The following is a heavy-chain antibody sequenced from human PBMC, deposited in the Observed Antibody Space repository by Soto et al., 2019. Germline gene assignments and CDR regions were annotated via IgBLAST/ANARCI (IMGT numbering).Heavy chain of an antibody. V-gene: IGHV3-33*01. CDR2: IWYDGSNK. J-gene: IGHJ5*02. D-gene: IGHD2-8*01. Sequence: PGGSLILSCAASGFTFSSYFMHLVRQAPGKGLEWVAVIWYDGSNKYYADSVKGRFTISRDNSKNTLYLQMNSLRAEDTAVYFCARDFGAFKSNGVCYTSWGQGTLVTVSS. CDR1: GFTFSSYF. CDR3: ARDFGAFKSNGVCYTS.